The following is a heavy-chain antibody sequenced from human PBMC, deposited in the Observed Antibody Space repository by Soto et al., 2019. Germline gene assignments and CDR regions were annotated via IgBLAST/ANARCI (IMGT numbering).Heavy chain of an antibody. CDR3: AREPPRQYDVMSIEYY. CDR2: INPSSGGP. V-gene: IGHV1-2*02. J-gene: IGHJ4*02. D-gene: IGHD3-3*01. CDR1: GYMFTAYY. Sequence: QVKLVQSGAEVKEPGASVKVSCKTSGYMFTAYYIHWVRQAPGQGLEWMGYINPSSGGPISAQKFQARVTLSRDTSPRTAYMEPSNLRSEDTAMYYCAREPPRQYDVMSIEYYWGQVTLVTVS.